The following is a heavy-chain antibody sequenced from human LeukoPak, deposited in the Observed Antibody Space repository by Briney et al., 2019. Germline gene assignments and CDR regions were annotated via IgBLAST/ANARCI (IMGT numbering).Heavy chain of an antibody. J-gene: IGHJ5*02. CDR2: INAGNGNT. D-gene: IGHD6-13*01. CDR3: ARDSGAAAGVNWFDP. CDR1: GYTFTSYA. V-gene: IGHV1-3*01. Sequence: ASVKVSCKASGYTFTSYAMHWVRQAPGQRLEWMGWINAGNGNTKYSQKFQGRVTITRDTSASTAYMELSSLRSEDTAVYYCARDSGAAAGVNWFDPWGQGTLVTVSS.